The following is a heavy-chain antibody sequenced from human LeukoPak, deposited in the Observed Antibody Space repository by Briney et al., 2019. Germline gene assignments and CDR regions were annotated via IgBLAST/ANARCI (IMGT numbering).Heavy chain of an antibody. Sequence: PGGSLRLSCAASGFTFTDYAMSWVRQAPEKGLEWISTISDNGGETYYADSVKGRFAISRDNSKNTLFLQMNSLRAEDTAVYYCARGLGMDVWGQGTTVTVSS. CDR2: ISDNGGET. CDR1: GFTFTDYA. J-gene: IGHJ6*02. V-gene: IGHV3-23*01. CDR3: ARGLGMDV.